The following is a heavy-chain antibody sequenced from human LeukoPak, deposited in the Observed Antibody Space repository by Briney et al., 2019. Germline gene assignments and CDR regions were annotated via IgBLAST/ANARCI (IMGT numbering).Heavy chain of an antibody. CDR2: ISGSGSHT. CDR3: AKERVSSGMMEGVLHM. CDR1: GFTFNNSA. V-gene: IGHV3-23*01. D-gene: IGHD2-8*01. Sequence: GGSLRLSCAASGFTFNNSAMSWVRQAPGKGLEWVSRISGSGSHTYYADSVQGRFTVSRDNSKNTVNLHLNTVRAEDTAVYYCAKERVSSGMMEGVLHMWGQGTTVSVSS. J-gene: IGHJ3*02.